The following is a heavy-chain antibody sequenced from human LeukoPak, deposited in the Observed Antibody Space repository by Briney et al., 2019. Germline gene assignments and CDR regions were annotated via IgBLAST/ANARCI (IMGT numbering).Heavy chain of an antibody. CDR2: IKSQSAGVTT. CDR3: TTDPPGHDSIRGV. D-gene: IGHD3-10*01. J-gene: IGHJ4*02. Sequence: GGSLRLSCAASGFTFSSYAMSWVRQAPGKGLEWVGRIKSQSAGVTTDYAAPVKGRFTISRDDSKNTLYLHMDSLTFEDTAVYYCTTDPPGHDSIRGVWGQGTLVTVSS. CDR1: GFTFSSYA. V-gene: IGHV3-15*05.